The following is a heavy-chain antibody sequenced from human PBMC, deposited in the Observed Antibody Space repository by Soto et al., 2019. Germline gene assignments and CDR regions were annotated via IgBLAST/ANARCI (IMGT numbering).Heavy chain of an antibody. J-gene: IGHJ5*02. V-gene: IGHV5-51*01. CDR1: GYTFTTNW. D-gene: IGHD2-2*01. CDR3: ARLSGCSSTRCCAGDWFDP. CDR2: IYPRDSDT. Sequence: PGESLKISCQGSGYTFTTNWIGWVRQMPGKGLEWMGIIYPRDSDTRYSPSFQGQVTISVDKSINTAYLQWSTLKASDTAMYYCARLSGCSSTRCCAGDWFDPWGQGTLVTVSS.